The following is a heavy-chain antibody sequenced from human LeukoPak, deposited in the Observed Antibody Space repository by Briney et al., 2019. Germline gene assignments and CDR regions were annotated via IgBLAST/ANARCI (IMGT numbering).Heavy chain of an antibody. CDR2: ISSNGGSI. CDR3: ARDTCGCGSGWHLYWYFDL. Sequence: GGSLRLSCAASGFTFSDYAMHWVRQAPGKELEYVSAISSNGGSIHYANSVKGRFTISRDNSKKTLYLQMDSLRAEDMAVYYCARDTCGCGSGWHLYWYFDLWGRGTLVTASS. D-gene: IGHD6-19*01. V-gene: IGHV3-64*01. J-gene: IGHJ2*01. CDR1: GFTFSDYA.